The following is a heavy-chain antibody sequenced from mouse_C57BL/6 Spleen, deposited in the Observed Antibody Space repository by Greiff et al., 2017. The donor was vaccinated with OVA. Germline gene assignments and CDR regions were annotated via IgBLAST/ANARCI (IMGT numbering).Heavy chain of an antibody. CDR1: GYTFTSYW. D-gene: IGHD1-1*01. CDR2: IYPSDSET. V-gene: IGHV1-61*01. CDR3: ASWSYYGSSHWYFDV. J-gene: IGHJ1*03. Sequence: QVQLQQPGAELVRPGSSVKLSCKASGYTFTSYWMDWVKQRPGQGLEWIGNIYPSDSETHYNQKFKDKATLTVDKSSSTAYMQLSSLTSEDSAVYYCASWSYYGSSHWYFDVWGTGTTVTVSS.